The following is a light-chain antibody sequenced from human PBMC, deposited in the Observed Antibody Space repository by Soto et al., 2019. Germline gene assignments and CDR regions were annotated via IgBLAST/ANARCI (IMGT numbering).Light chain of an antibody. V-gene: IGKV1-5*01. CDR3: QQYDDYPLT. CDR2: DAS. J-gene: IGKJ4*01. CDR1: QTIGSW. Sequence: DIQMTQSPSTLSASVGDRVTITCRASQTIGSWLAWYQQKPGTAPKFLIFDASTLESGVPSRFSGSGSGTEFTITIDSLQTDDFATYYCQQYDDYPLTFGGGTKVEIK.